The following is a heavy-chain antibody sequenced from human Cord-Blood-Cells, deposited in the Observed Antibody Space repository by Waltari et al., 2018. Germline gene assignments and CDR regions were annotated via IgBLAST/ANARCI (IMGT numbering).Heavy chain of an antibody. Sequence: QVQLVESRGGVVQPGRSLRLSCAATGFTSRSHAMHWVRQAPGKGLEWVAVISYDGSNKYYADAVKGRFTISRDNSKNTLYLQMNSLRAEDTAVYYCARGKGGPFDYWGQGTLVTVSS. V-gene: IGHV3-30-3*01. J-gene: IGHJ4*02. D-gene: IGHD3-16*01. CDR3: ARGKGGPFDY. CDR1: GFTSRSHA. CDR2: ISYDGSNK.